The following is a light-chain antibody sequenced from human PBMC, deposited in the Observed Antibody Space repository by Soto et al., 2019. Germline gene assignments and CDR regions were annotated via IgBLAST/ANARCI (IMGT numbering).Light chain of an antibody. CDR1: QSISSW. Sequence: DIQMTQSPSTLSASVGDRVTITCRASQSISSWLAWYQQKPGKAPKFLIYKASNLESGVPSRFSGSGSGTEFTLTISSLQPDDFATYYCQQYKSWYTFGQGTKLEIK. CDR3: QQYKSWYT. V-gene: IGKV1-5*03. J-gene: IGKJ2*01. CDR2: KAS.